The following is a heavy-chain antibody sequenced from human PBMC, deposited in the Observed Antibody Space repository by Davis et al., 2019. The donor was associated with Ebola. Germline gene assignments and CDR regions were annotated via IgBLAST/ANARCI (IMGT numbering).Heavy chain of an antibody. CDR3: ARDDSSGWSSGWFDP. CDR1: GGSISSGSYY. Sequence: PSETLSLTCTVSGGSISSGSYYWSWIRQPAGKGLEWIGHIYTSGSTNYNPSLKSRVTISVDTSKNQFSLKLSSVTAADTAVYYCARDDSSGWSSGWFDPWGQGTLVTVSS. CDR2: IYTSGST. V-gene: IGHV4-61*09. J-gene: IGHJ5*02. D-gene: IGHD6-19*01.